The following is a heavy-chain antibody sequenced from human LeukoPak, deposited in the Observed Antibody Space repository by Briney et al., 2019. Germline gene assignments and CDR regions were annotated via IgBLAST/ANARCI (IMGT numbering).Heavy chain of an antibody. CDR3: AKGSNYYDSSGLDY. D-gene: IGHD3-22*01. J-gene: IGHJ4*02. V-gene: IGHV3-23*01. Sequence: PGGSLRLSCAASGFTFDDYGVSWVRQAPGKGLEWVSAISGSGGSTYYADSVKGRFTISRDNSKNTLYLQMNSLRAEDTAVYYCAKGSNYYDSSGLDYWGQGTLVTVSS. CDR2: ISGSGGST. CDR1: GFTFDDYG.